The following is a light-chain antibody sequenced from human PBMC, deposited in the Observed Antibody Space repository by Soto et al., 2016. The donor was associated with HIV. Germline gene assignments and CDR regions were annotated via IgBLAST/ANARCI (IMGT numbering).Light chain of an antibody. J-gene: IGKJ4*01. CDR3: QQYKNYPLT. Sequence: DIQLTQSPSFLSASVGDRVTVTCRASQGIIDYLAWYQQKPGKAPKLLIYAASTLQSGVPSRFSGSGSGTEFTLTISSLQPEDLATYFCQQYKNYPLTFGEGPRWRSN. V-gene: IGKV1-9*01. CDR2: AAS. CDR1: QGIIDY.